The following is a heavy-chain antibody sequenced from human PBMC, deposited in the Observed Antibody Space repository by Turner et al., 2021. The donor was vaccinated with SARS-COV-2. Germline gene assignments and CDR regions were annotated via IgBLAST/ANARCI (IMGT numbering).Heavy chain of an antibody. J-gene: IGHJ4*02. D-gene: IGHD3-10*01. CDR2: IYSGGST. Sequence: EVQLVESGGCLVQPGGSLRLSCAASGFTVSSNYMSWVRQAPGKGLEWVSVIYSGGSTFYADSVKGRFTISRDNSKNTLYLQMNSLRAEDTAVYYCAREVSGSSNTGVYFDYWGQGTLVTVSS. CDR1: GFTVSSNY. CDR3: AREVSGSSNTGVYFDY. V-gene: IGHV3-66*01.